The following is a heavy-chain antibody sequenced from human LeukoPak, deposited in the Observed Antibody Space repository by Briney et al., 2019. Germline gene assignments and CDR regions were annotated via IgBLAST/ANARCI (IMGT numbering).Heavy chain of an antibody. V-gene: IGHV1-18*01. CDR3: ARGGDSSGYYRIFDY. J-gene: IGHJ4*02. Sequence: GASVKVSRKASGYTFTSYGISWVRQAPGQGLEWMGWISAYNGNTNYAQKLQGRVTMTTDTSTSTAHMELRSLRSDDTAVYYCARGGDSSGYYRIFDYWGQGTLVTVSS. CDR1: GYTFTSYG. D-gene: IGHD3-22*01. CDR2: ISAYNGNT.